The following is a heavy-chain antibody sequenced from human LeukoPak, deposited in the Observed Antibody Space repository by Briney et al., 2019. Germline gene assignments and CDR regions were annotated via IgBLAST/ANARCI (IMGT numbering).Heavy chain of an antibody. Sequence: SETLSLTCTVSGGSISSRTYYWGWIRQPPGKGLEWIGTIYYSGTTYYNPSLKSRVTISVDTSKNQFSLKLSSVTAADTAVYYCARGRSSMVRGYYYYYMDVWGKGTTVTISS. CDR2: IYYSGTT. D-gene: IGHD3-10*01. V-gene: IGHV4-39*07. J-gene: IGHJ6*03. CDR1: GGSISSRTYY. CDR3: ARGRSSMVRGYYYYYMDV.